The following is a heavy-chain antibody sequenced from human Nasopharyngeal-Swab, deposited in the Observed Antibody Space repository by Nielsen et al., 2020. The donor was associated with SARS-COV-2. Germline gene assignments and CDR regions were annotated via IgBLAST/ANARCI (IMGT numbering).Heavy chain of an antibody. Sequence: SETLSLTCTVSGGSISSYYWSWIRQPPGKGLEWIGYIYYSGSTNYNPSLKGRFTISLDTSKNQFSLKLSSVTAADTAVYYCARAELDFWSGYYTTLYWYFDLWGRGTLVTVFS. J-gene: IGHJ2*01. CDR2: IYYSGST. D-gene: IGHD3-3*01. CDR1: GGSISSYY. V-gene: IGHV4-59*13. CDR3: ARAELDFWSGYYTTLYWYFDL.